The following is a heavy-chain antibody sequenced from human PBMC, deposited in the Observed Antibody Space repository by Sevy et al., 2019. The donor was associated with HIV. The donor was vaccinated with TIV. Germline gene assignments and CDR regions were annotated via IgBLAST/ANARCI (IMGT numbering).Heavy chain of an antibody. V-gene: IGHV3-33*06. CDR1: GFTFSVSG. CDR3: AKDQGGGQNYAITDLCEI. D-gene: IGHD2-2*01. Sequence: GGSLRLSCAASGFTFSVSGMHWVRQAPGKGLEWLAIIWDDGHNKYYADSVKGRFTISRDNSKNTLFLQMNSLRVEDTAMYYCAKDQGGGQNYAITDLCEIWGQGTMVTVSS. CDR2: IWDDGHNK. J-gene: IGHJ3*02.